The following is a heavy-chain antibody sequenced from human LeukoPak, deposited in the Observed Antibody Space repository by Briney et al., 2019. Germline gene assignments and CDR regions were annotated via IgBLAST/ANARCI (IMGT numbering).Heavy chain of an antibody. J-gene: IGHJ4*02. CDR2: INPSSGGT. V-gene: IGHV1-2*02. CDR1: GYTFTGYY. D-gene: IGHD3-10*01. Sequence: ASVKVSCKASGYTFTGYYIHWVRQAPGQGLEWMGWINPSSGGTYYAQSFQGRVTMTRDTSISTAYMELSRLRSDDTAVYYCARAALGLWFGEPLGGPTEYWGQGTLVTVSS. CDR3: ARAALGLWFGEPLGGPTEY.